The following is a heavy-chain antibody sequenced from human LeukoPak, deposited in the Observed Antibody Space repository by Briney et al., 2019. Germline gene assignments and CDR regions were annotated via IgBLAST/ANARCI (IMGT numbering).Heavy chain of an antibody. CDR1: GYTVTDLS. CDR2: FDPDEGET. Sequence: ASVKVSCKVSGYTVTDLSMHWVRQAPGKGLEWMGGFDPDEGETIYAQRFQGRVTMTEDTSTDTAYMILSSLKSEDTAVYYCATDAPPLYYDILAGWGQGTLVTVSS. J-gene: IGHJ4*02. D-gene: IGHD3-9*01. V-gene: IGHV1-24*01. CDR3: ATDAPPLYYDILAG.